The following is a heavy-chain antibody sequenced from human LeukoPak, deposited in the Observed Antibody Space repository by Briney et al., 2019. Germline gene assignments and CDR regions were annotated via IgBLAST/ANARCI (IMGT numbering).Heavy chain of an antibody. CDR1: GFTFSNFA. Sequence: PGGSLRLSCAASGFTFSNFAMTWVRQAPGKGLEWVSVIRGSGGNTYYADSVKGRFTISRDNSKSTLYLQMSSLRAEDTAVYYCANNFRHSGSYYGFDYWGQGALVTVSS. CDR2: IRGSGGNT. D-gene: IGHD1-26*01. CDR3: ANNFRHSGSYYGFDY. V-gene: IGHV3-23*01. J-gene: IGHJ4*02.